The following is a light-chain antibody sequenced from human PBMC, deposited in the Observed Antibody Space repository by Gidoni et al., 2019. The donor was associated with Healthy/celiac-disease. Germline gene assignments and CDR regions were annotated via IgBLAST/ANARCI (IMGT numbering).Light chain of an antibody. Sequence: QSALTQPASVSGSPGQSITISCTGTSSDVGSYNLFSWYQQHPGKAPKLMIYEVSKRPSGVSNRFSGSKSGNTASLTISGLQAEDEADYYCCSYAGSSTPWVFGGGTKLTGL. CDR1: SSDVGSYNL. V-gene: IGLV2-23*02. CDR2: EVS. CDR3: CSYAGSSTPWV. J-gene: IGLJ3*02.